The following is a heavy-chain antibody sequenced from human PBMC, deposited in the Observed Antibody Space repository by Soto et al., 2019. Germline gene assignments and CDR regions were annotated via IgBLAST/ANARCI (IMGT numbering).Heavy chain of an antibody. CDR2: IDPSDSYT. D-gene: IGHD4-4*01. CDR1: GYRFTNSW. CDR3: ARQGYSNYPLYYYYYYGMDV. J-gene: IGHJ6*02. V-gene: IGHV5-10-1*01. Sequence: GESLKISCKGSGYRFTNSWISWVRQMPGKGLEWMGRIDPSDSYTNYSPSFQGHVTISADKSISTAYLQWSSLKASDTAMYYCARQGYSNYPLYYYYYYGMDVWGQGTTVTVSS.